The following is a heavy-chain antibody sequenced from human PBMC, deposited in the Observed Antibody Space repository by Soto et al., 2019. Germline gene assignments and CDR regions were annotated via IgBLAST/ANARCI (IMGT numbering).Heavy chain of an antibody. V-gene: IGHV1-8*01. CDR2: MNPNSGNT. CDR3: ARGQRGAARPGVYYYYYYMDV. D-gene: IGHD6-6*01. Sequence: ASVKVSCKASGYTFMSYGMHWVRQDPGQGLEWMGWMNPNSGNTGYAQKFQGRVTMTRNTSISTAYMELSSLRSEDTAVYYCARGQRGAARPGVYYYYYYMDVWGKGTTVTVSS. CDR1: GYTFMSYG. J-gene: IGHJ6*03.